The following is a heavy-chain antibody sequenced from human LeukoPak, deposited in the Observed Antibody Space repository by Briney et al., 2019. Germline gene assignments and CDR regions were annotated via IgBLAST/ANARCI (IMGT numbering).Heavy chain of an antibody. D-gene: IGHD3-22*01. CDR1: GFTFSSYA. CDR2: ISCDGSNK. Sequence: GGSLRLSCAASGFTFSSYAMHWVRQAPGKGLEWVAVISCDGSNKYDADSVKGRFTISRDNSKNTLYLQMNSLRAEDTAVYYCASSGYGYAFDIWGQGTMVTVSS. V-gene: IGHV3-30*04. CDR3: ASSGYGYAFDI. J-gene: IGHJ3*02.